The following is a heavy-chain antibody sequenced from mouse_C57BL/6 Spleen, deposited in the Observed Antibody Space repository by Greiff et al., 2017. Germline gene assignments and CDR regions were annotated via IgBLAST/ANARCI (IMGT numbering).Heavy chain of an antibody. D-gene: IGHD1-1*01. V-gene: IGHV1-72*01. CDR1: GYTFTSYW. CDR2: IGPNSGGT. Sequence: QVQLQQPGAELVKPGASVKLSCKASGYTFTSYWMHWVKQRPGRGLEWIGRIGPNSGGTKYNEKFKSKATLTVDKPSSTAYMQLSSLTSEDSAVYYCARNYYGSSYDYAMDYWGQGTSVTVSS. J-gene: IGHJ4*01. CDR3: ARNYYGSSYDYAMDY.